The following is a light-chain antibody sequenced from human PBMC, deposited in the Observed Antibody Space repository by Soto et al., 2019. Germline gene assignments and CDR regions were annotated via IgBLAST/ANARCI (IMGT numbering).Light chain of an antibody. CDR1: SSDVGSYNL. V-gene: IGLV2-23*01. CDR3: CSYAGSSTHVV. Sequence: QSVLTQPASVSGSPGQSITISCTGTSSDVGSYNLVSWYQQHPGKAPKLMIYEGSKRPSGVSNRFSGSKSGNTASLTISGLQAEDEADSYCCSYAGSSTHVVFGGGTKVTVL. J-gene: IGLJ2*01. CDR2: EGS.